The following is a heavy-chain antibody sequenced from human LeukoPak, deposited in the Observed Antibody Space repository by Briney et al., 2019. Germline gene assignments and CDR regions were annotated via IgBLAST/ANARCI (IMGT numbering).Heavy chain of an antibody. Sequence: GASVKVSCKASGYTFTSYDFNWVRQATGQGLEWMGWMNPNSGNTGYAQKFQGRVTMTRNTSISTDYMELSSLRSEDTALYYCARGRAVVRGVMGSWFDPWGQGTLVTVSS. CDR2: MNPNSGNT. CDR3: ARGRAVVRGVMGSWFDP. CDR1: GYTFTSYD. J-gene: IGHJ5*02. D-gene: IGHD3-10*01. V-gene: IGHV1-8*01.